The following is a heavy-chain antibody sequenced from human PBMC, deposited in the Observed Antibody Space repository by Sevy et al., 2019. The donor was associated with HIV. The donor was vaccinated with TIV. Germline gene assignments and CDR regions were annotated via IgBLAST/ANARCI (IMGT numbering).Heavy chain of an antibody. J-gene: IGHJ6*01. V-gene: IGHV3-23*01. Sequence: GGSLRLSCAASGFTFSNYAMSWVRQAPGKGLEWVSAIPSSHNITYYAESVKGRFTISRDNSKNTLYLEMNSLRADDTAVYYCAKKRGLRGSYSGMDVWGQGTTVTVSS. CDR3: AKKRGLRGSYSGMDV. D-gene: IGHD1-26*01. CDR1: GFTFSNYA. CDR2: IPSSHNIT.